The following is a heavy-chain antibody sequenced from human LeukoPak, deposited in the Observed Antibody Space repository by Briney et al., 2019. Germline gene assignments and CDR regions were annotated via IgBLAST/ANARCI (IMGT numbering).Heavy chain of an antibody. CDR1: GFTFSSYS. CDR3: AKGRYYYDSSGYYYPYFDY. Sequence: GGSLRLSCAASGFTFSSYSMNWVRQAPGKGLEWVSYISSSSSTIYYADSVKGRFTISRDSSKNTLYLQMNSLRAEDTVVYYCAKGRYYYDSSGYYYPYFDYWGQGTLVTVSS. CDR2: ISSSSSTI. J-gene: IGHJ4*02. D-gene: IGHD3-22*01. V-gene: IGHV3-48*01.